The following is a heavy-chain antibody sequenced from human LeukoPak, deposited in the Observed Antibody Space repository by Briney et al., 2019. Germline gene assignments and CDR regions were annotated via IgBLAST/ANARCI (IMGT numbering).Heavy chain of an antibody. D-gene: IGHD3-10*02. Sequence: PSETLSLACTVSGGYISSYYWSWIRQPPGKGLEWIGYIYYSGSTNYNPSLKSRVTISVDTSKNQFSLKLSSVTAADTAVYYCCSGSYYFDYWGQGTLVTVSS. CDR1: GGYISSYY. J-gene: IGHJ4*02. CDR2: IYYSGST. V-gene: IGHV4-59*01. CDR3: CSGSYYFDY.